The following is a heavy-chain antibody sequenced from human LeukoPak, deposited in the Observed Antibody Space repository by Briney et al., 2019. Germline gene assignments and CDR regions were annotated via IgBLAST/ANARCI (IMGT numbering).Heavy chain of an antibody. J-gene: IGHJ4*02. CDR2: INSDGSST. Sequence: GGSLRLSCAASGFTFSSYWMHWVRQAPGKGLVWVSRINSDGSSTSYADSVKGRFTISRDNAKNTLYLQMNSLRAEDTAVYYCASEVVVAATIDYWGQGTLATVSS. D-gene: IGHD2-15*01. CDR3: ASEVVVAATIDY. V-gene: IGHV3-74*01. CDR1: GFTFSSYW.